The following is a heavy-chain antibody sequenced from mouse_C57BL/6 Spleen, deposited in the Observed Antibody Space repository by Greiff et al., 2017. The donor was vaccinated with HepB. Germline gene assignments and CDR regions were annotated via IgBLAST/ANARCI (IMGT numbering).Heavy chain of an antibody. CDR2: IYPGSGNT. D-gene: IGHD2-4*01. CDR3: ASEDYEAY. J-gene: IGHJ3*01. CDR1: GYTFTDYY. Sequence: VKLMESGAELVRPGASVKLSCKASGYTFTDYYINWVKQRPGQGLEWIARIYPGSGNTYYNEKFKGKATLTAEKSSSTAYMQLSSLTSEDSAVYFCASEDYEAYWGQGTLVTVSA. V-gene: IGHV1-76*01.